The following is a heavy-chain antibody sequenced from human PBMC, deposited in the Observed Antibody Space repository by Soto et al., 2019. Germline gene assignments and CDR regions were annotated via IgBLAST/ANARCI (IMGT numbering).Heavy chain of an antibody. Sequence: QVQLVQSGAEVKKPGSSVKVSCKASGGTFSSYAISWVRQAPGQGLEWMGGIIPIFGTAKYAQKLQGRVTITADESTSTDYMELSSLRSEDTAVYYFARDLRLKDIVVVPASIGAFDVWGQGTMVTVSS. D-gene: IGHD2-2*02. CDR2: IIPIFGTA. CDR3: ARDLRLKDIVVVPASIGAFDV. V-gene: IGHV1-69*01. CDR1: GGTFSSYA. J-gene: IGHJ3*01.